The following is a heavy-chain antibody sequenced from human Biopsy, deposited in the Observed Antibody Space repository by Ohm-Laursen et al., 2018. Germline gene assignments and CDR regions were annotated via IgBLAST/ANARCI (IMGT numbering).Heavy chain of an antibody. CDR3: ARTPRDSFWSGSYKRGLWFDP. J-gene: IGHJ5*02. D-gene: IGHD3-3*01. V-gene: IGHV4-59*07. CDR1: GGSIISYY. CDR2: VYNGGIT. Sequence: SDTLSLTCGVSGGSIISYYWTWIRQPPGKGLEWIGHVYNGGITKYNPSLKSRVTISKDTSKNQFSLQVNSVTAADTAVYYCARTPRDSFWSGSYKRGLWFDPWGQGTLVIVSS.